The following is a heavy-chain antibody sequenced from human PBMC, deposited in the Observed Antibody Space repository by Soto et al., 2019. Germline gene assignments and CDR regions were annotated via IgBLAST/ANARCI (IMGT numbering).Heavy chain of an antibody. CDR1: GESFSGYY. CDR3: ARGWVGTGSHYFRF. V-gene: IGHV4-34*01. CDR2: INRSRST. J-gene: IGHJ4*02. Sequence: TSETLSLTCAVYGESFSGYYWSWIRQPPGKGLEWIGEINRSRSTNHNPSLKSRVTISVDTSKNQFSLKLNSVTAADTAVYYCARGWVGTGSHYFRFWGQGTLVTVS. D-gene: IGHD3-9*01.